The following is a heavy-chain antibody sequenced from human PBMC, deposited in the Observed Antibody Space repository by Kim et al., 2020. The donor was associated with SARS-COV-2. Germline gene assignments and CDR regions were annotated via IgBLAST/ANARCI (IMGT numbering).Heavy chain of an antibody. CDR3: AKDQSCGGDACYSNFDY. CDR1: EFTFSSYA. D-gene: IGHD2-15*01. V-gene: IGHV3-23*01. Sequence: GGSLRLSCAASEFTFSSYAMSWVRQAPGKGLEWVSIISGSGGSTFYADSVKGRFTISRDNSKNTLYLQMNSLRAEDTAVYYCAKDQSCGGDACYSNFDYWGRGTRVTVSS. J-gene: IGHJ4*03. CDR2: ISGSGGST.